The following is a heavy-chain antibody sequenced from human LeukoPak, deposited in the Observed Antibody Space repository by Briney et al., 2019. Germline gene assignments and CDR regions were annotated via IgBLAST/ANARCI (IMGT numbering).Heavy chain of an antibody. V-gene: IGHV3-30*03. CDR1: GFSFRTYS. D-gene: IGHD5-24*01. CDR3: AREFGHNRWYFDY. CDR2: VSADGRTQ. Sequence: PGGSLRLSCAASGFSFRTYSIHWVRQAPGKGLEWVTVVSADGRTQLYSDSVKGRFTVSRDNSLSTLHLQMNSLTTEDTAVYYCAREFGHNRWYFDYWGQGALVTVSS. J-gene: IGHJ4*02.